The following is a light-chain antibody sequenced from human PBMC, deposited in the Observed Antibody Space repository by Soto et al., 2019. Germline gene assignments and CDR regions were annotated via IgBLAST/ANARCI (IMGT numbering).Light chain of an antibody. J-gene: IGKJ1*01. V-gene: IGKV3-15*01. CDR3: QQYNKYSQA. Sequence: DIVMTQSPSTLSGSLGERATLSCRASQSISSWLAWYQQKPGKAPKLLIYTASTIDTGIPAKFSASGSGTEFTLTISSLQSEDFAAYYCQQYNKYSQAFGQGTKVDIK. CDR1: QSISSW. CDR2: TAS.